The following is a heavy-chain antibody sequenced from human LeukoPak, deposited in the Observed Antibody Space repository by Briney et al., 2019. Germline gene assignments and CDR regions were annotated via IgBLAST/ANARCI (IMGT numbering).Heavy chain of an antibody. J-gene: IGHJ4*02. CDR2: INHSGST. D-gene: IGHD4-23*01. Sequence: SETLSLTCAVYGGPFSGYYWNLIRQPPGKGLEWIGEINHSGSTKYNPSLKSRVNISIGTSKNQFSLKLSSVTAADTAVYYCAGSTDYGGNFFDYWGQGTLVTVSS. V-gene: IGHV4-34*01. CDR1: GGPFSGYY. CDR3: AGSTDYGGNFFDY.